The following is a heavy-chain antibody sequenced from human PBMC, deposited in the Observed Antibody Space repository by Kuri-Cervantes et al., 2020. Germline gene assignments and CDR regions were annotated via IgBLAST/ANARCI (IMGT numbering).Heavy chain of an antibody. V-gene: IGHV3-74*01. CDR1: GFTLSSYW. Sequence: GGSLRLFCAASGFTLSSYWMHWVRQAPGKGLVWVSRINSDGSSTSYADSVKGRFTISRDNSKNTLYLQMNSLRAEDTAVYYCARVEPRYGDFFDYWGQGTLVTVSS. CDR3: ARVEPRYGDFFDY. J-gene: IGHJ4*02. D-gene: IGHD4-17*01. CDR2: INSDGSST.